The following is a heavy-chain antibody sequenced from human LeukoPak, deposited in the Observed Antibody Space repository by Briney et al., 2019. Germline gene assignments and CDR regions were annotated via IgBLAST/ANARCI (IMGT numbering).Heavy chain of an antibody. Sequence: GGSLRLSCAASGFTFSSYAMHWVRQAPGKGLEYVSAISSNGGSTYYANSVKGRFTISRDNSKNTLYLQMGSLRAEDMAVYYCARDHSADFWSGPDYYMDVWGKGTTVTVSS. CDR2: ISSNGGST. CDR1: GFTFSSYA. V-gene: IGHV3-64*01. CDR3: ARDHSADFWSGPDYYMDV. J-gene: IGHJ6*03. D-gene: IGHD3-3*01.